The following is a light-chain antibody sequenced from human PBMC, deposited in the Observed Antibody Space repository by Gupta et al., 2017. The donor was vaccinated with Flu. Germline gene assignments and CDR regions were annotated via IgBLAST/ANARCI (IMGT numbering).Light chain of an antibody. Sequence: DIVLTQSPGTLSLSPGERATLSCRASQSFSSSYLVWYQQQPGQAPRLLIYGASSRASGIPDSFSGSGSGTDFTLTISRLEPEDVAVYYCQQYGGSFGGGTKVEIK. CDR3: QQYGGS. CDR1: QSFSSSY. J-gene: IGKJ4*01. CDR2: GAS. V-gene: IGKV3-20*01.